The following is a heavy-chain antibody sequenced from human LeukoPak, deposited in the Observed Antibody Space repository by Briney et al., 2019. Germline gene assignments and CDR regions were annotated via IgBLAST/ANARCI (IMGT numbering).Heavy chain of an antibody. J-gene: IGHJ4*02. CDR2: ISSNGGST. CDR3: AKCAGGDLVHFDS. V-gene: IGHV3-64*04. CDR1: GFTFSSYA. Sequence: PGGSLRLSCSASGFTFSSYAMHWVRQAPGKGLEYVSAISSNGGSTYYADSVKGRFTISRDSSMNTLYLQMNSLRAEDSAVYYCAKCAGGDLVHFDSWGQGTLVTVSS. D-gene: IGHD3-16*01.